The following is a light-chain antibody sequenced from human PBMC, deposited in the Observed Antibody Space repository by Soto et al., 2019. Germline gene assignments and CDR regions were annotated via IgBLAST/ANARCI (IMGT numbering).Light chain of an antibody. J-gene: IGLJ3*02. V-gene: IGLV4-69*01. CDR3: QTWGAGIRV. CDR2: LNSDGSH. Sequence: QPVLTQSPSASASLGASVKLTCTLSRGHSSYAIAWHQQQPEKGPRYLLKLNSDGSHTKGDGIPDRFSGSSSGAERSLTISSLQSEDEADYYCQTWGAGIRVFGGGTKLTVL. CDR1: RGHSSYA.